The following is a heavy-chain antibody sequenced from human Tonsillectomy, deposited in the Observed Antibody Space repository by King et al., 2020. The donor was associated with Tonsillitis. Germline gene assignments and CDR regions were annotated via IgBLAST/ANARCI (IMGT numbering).Heavy chain of an antibody. CDR3: ARLNIAVAGKRRNYYYMDV. J-gene: IGHJ6*03. CDR2: INHSGST. V-gene: IGHV4-34*01. Sequence: QVQLQQWGAGLLKPSETLSLTCAVYGGSFSGCYWTWIRQPPGKGLEWIGEINHSGSTNYNPSLKSRVTISVDTSKNQFSLGLSSVTAAETALYYCARLNIAVAGKRRNYYYMDVWGKGTTVTVSS. CDR1: GGSFSGCY. D-gene: IGHD6-19*01.